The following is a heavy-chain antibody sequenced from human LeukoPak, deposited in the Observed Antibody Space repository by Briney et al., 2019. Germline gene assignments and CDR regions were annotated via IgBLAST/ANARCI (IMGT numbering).Heavy chain of an antibody. CDR2: VRPDGAEK. Sequence: HPGGSLRLSCAASGFTFNSCWMSWVRQTPAKGLEWVANVRPDGAEKLYVDSVKGRFTISRDNAKDSLYLQMSNLRAEDTAVYFCARGGGLDVWGQGATVTVSS. CDR3: ARGGGLDV. D-gene: IGHD3-16*01. J-gene: IGHJ6*02. V-gene: IGHV3-7*03. CDR1: GFTFNSCW.